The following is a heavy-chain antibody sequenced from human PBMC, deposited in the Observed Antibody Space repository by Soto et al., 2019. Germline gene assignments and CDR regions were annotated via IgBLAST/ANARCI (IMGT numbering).Heavy chain of an antibody. CDR3: ARSYSRYFSGGSCYSYYYYYMDV. D-gene: IGHD2-15*01. CDR1: GGSFSGYY. CDR2: INHSGST. V-gene: IGHV4-34*01. Sequence: SETLSLTCAVYGGSFSGYYWSWIRQPPGKGLEWIGEINHSGSTNYNPSLKSRVTISVDTSKNQFSLKLSSVTAADTAVYYCARSYSRYFSGGSCYSYYYYYMDVWGKGTTVTVSS. J-gene: IGHJ6*03.